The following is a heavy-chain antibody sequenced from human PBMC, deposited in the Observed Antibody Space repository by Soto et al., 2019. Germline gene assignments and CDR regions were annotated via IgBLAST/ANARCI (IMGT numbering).Heavy chain of an antibody. J-gene: IGHJ6*03. D-gene: IGHD5-12*01. CDR2: TYSGDST. CDR1: GFTVTANS. CDR3: ARAHSGYDRYYYYLDV. V-gene: IGHV3-66*01. Sequence: PGGSLRLSCAASGFTVTANSMSWVRQAPGKGLERVSVTYSGDSTYGVSIFYADSVKGRFTISRGSSKNTLNLQMNSLTAEDTVLFYCARAHSGYDRYYYYLDVWGKGTTVTVSS.